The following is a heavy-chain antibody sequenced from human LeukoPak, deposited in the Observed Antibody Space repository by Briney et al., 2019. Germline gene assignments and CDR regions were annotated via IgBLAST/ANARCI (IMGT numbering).Heavy chain of an antibody. CDR2: INHSGST. V-gene: IGHV4-34*01. Sequence: SETLSLTCAVYGGSFSGYYWSWIRQPPGKGLEWIGEINHSGSTNYNPSLKSRVTISVDTSKNQFSLKLSSVTAADTAVYYCARDSLMGWGQGTLVTVSS. CDR3: ARDSLMG. CDR1: GGSFSGYY. J-gene: IGHJ4*02. D-gene: IGHD2-21*01.